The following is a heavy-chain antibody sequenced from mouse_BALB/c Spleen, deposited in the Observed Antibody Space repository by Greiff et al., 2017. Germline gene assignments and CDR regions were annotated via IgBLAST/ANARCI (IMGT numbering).Heavy chain of an antibody. D-gene: IGHD1-1*01. CDR2: INPSNGGT. CDR3: TRYYYYGSSYYAMDY. J-gene: IGHJ4*01. Sequence: QVQLQQSGAELVKPGASVKLSCKASGYTFTSYYMYWVKQRPGQGLEWIGEINPSNGGTNFNEKFKSKATLTVDKSSSTAYMQLSSLTSEDSAVYYCTRYYYYGSSYYAMDYWGQGTSVTVSS. CDR1: GYTFTSYY. V-gene: IGHV1S81*02.